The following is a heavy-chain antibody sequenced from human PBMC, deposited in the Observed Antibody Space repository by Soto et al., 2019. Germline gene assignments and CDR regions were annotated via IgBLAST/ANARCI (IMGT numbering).Heavy chain of an antibody. Sequence: QVQLVQSGAEVKKPGSSVKVSCKASGGTFSSYAISWVRQAPGQGLEWMGGIIPIFGTANYAQKFQGRVTITADESTSXAYMELXXXXXXXXAVYYCARELQLRYYDYGMDVWGQGTTVTVSS. CDR3: ARELQLRYYDYGMDV. V-gene: IGHV1-69*12. D-gene: IGHD2-2*01. CDR2: IIPIFGTA. CDR1: GGTFSSYA. J-gene: IGHJ6*02.